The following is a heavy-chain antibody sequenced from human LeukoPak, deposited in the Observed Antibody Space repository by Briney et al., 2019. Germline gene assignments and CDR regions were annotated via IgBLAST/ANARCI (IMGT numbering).Heavy chain of an antibody. CDR3: ARKEGGQLVNTRRWFDP. CDR2: IYYSGST. Sequence: SETLSLTCTVSGGSISSYYWGWIRQPPGKGLEWIGYIYYSGSTNYNPSLKSRVTISVDTSKNQFSLKVRSVTAADTAVYYCARKEGGQLVNTRRWFDPWGQGTLVTVSS. V-gene: IGHV4-59*12. D-gene: IGHD6-13*01. J-gene: IGHJ5*02. CDR1: GGSISSYY.